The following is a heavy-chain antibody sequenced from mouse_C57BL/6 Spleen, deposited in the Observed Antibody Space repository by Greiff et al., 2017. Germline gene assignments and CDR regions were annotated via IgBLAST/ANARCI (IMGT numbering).Heavy chain of an antibody. CDR1: GFNIKDDY. Sequence: EVQLQQSGAELVRPGASVKLSCTASGFNIKDDYMHWVKQRPEQGLEWIGWIDPENGDTEYASKFQGKATITADASSNTAYLQLSSLTSEDTAVYYCTKSGNYVGWIAYWGQGTLVTVSA. J-gene: IGHJ3*01. V-gene: IGHV14-4*01. CDR3: TKSGNYVGWIAY. CDR2: IDPENGDT. D-gene: IGHD2-1*01.